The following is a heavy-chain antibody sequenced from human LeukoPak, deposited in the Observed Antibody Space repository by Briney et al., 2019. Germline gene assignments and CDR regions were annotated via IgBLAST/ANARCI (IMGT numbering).Heavy chain of an antibody. CDR2: FHTGGSA. CDR3: AREEYYDDSGYYFRYFDS. V-gene: IGHV4-61*02. D-gene: IGHD3-22*01. CDR1: GGSISSDNYY. J-gene: IGHJ4*02. Sequence: SETLYLTCSVSGGSISSDNYYWTWIRQPAGKGLEWIGRFHTGGSANYNPSLKSRVTISVDTSKNQFSLRLNSVTAADTAIYYCAREEYYDDSGYYFRYFDSWGQGTLVTVSS.